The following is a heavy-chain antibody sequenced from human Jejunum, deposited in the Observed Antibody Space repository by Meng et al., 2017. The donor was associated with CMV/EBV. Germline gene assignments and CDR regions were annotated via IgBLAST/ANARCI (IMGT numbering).Heavy chain of an antibody. CDR2: IRSKANNYAT. CDR1: A. J-gene: IGHJ4*02. Sequence: AVHWVRQASGKGLEWVGRIRSKANNYATAYAASVKGRFTFSRDDSENTAYLQMNSLKTEDTAVYYCTGTPYGDFWSAYYTTYLDYWGQGTLVTVSS. CDR3: TGTPYGDFWSAYYTTYLDY. D-gene: IGHD3-3*01. V-gene: IGHV3-73*01.